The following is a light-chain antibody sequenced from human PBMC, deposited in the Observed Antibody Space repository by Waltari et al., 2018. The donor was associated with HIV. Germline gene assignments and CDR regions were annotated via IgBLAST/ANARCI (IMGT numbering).Light chain of an antibody. V-gene: IGLV2-23*02. J-gene: IGLJ2*01. CDR3: CSKSTIYFGVL. Sequence: QSALSQPASVSGSPGQSITISCSGTSNDIGISNLVSWYQHHPGKAPKLIIFDVDKRPSGISDRFSGSNSGYTASLTISGLRTEDEADYFCCSKSTIYFGVLFGSGTTLTVL. CDR2: DVD. CDR1: SNDIGISNL.